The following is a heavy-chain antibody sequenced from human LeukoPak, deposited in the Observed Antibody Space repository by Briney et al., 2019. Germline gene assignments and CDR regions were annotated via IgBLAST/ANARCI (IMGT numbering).Heavy chain of an antibody. Sequence: ASVKVSCKASGYTFTGYYMHWVRQAPRQGLEWMGWISPNSGGTNYAQKFQGRVTMTRDTSISTAYMELSRLRSDDTAVYYCARHFPAGGFDYWGQGTLVTVSS. CDR3: ARHFPAGGFDY. CDR1: GYTFTGYY. J-gene: IGHJ4*02. D-gene: IGHD3-16*01. V-gene: IGHV1-2*02. CDR2: ISPNSGGT.